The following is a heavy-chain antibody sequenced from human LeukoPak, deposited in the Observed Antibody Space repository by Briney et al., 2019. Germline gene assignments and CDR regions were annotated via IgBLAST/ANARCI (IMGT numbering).Heavy chain of an antibody. Sequence: GGSLRLSCAASGFTFDDYAMHWVRQAPGKGLEWASGISWNSGSIGYADSVKGRFTISRDNAKNTLYLQMNSLRAEDTAVYYCAREGGSYYSNWFDPWGQGTLVTVSS. CDR3: AREGGSYYSNWFDP. V-gene: IGHV3-9*01. CDR2: ISWNSGSI. J-gene: IGHJ5*02. CDR1: GFTFDDYA. D-gene: IGHD1-26*01.